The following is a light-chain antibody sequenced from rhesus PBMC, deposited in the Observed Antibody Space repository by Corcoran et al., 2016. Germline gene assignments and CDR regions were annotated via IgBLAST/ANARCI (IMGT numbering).Light chain of an antibody. V-gene: IGKV1-25*01. J-gene: IGKJ2*01. CDR3: QQYYGLPYS. CDR1: QDIRSF. CDR2: YST. Sequence: DIQMTQSPSSVSASVGDRVTITCRASQDIRSFLVWYQQKPGKAPNLLIYYSTTLQSGVPPRFSVSGSGTEFALTISSLHPEDFATYYCQQYYGLPYSFGRGTKLEI.